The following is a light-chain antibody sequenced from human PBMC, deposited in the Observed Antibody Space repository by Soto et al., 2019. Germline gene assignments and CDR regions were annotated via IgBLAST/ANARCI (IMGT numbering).Light chain of an antibody. CDR1: QSVSSSQ. Sequence: EIVLTQSPVTLSLSPGESATLSCRASQSVSSSQVAWYQQKPGQAPRLLIYGASSRATAIPDRFSGVGYETDFTLTINRLEPEDFAVYYCQQYATSPHTFGQGTKLEIK. V-gene: IGKV3-20*01. J-gene: IGKJ2*01. CDR2: GAS. CDR3: QQYATSPHT.